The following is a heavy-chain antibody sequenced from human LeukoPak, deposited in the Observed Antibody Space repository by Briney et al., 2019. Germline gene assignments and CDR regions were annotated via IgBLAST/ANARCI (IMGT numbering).Heavy chain of an antibody. Sequence: SETLSLTCAVYGGSFSGYYWSWIRQPPGKGLEWIGEINHSGSTNYNPSLKSRVTISLDTSKNQFSLRLTSVTAADTAVYYCARDSRWGSYFSWGQGTLVTVSS. CDR3: ARDSRWGSYFS. CDR1: GGSFSGYY. CDR2: INHSGST. D-gene: IGHD1-26*01. V-gene: IGHV4-34*01. J-gene: IGHJ5*02.